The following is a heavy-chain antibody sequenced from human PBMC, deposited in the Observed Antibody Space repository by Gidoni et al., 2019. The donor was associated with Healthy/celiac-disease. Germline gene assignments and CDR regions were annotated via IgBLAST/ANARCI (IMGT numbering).Heavy chain of an antibody. CDR3: ARAVYGDDAFDI. CDR1: GFTFSDHY. J-gene: IGHJ3*02. CDR2: TRNKANSYTT. D-gene: IGHD4-17*01. V-gene: IGHV3-72*01. Sequence: EVQLVESGGGLVQPGGSLRLSCAASGFTFSDHYMDWVRQAPGKGLEWVGRTRNKANSYTTEYAASVKGRFTISRDDSKNSLYLQMNSLKTEDTAVYYCARAVYGDDAFDIWGQGTMVTVSS.